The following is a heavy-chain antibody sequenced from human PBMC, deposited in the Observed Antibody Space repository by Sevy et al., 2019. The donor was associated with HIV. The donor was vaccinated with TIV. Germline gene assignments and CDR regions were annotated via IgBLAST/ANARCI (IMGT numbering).Heavy chain of an antibody. CDR3: ARVKNSGIAVAGRLNGGRWFDP. D-gene: IGHD6-19*01. CDR2: ISAYNGNT. Sequence: ASVKVSCKASGYTFTSYGISWVRQAPGQGLEWMGWISAYNGNTNYAQKLQGRVTMTTDTSTSTAYMELRSLRSDDTAVYYCARVKNSGIAVAGRLNGGRWFDPWGQGTLVTVSS. V-gene: IGHV1-18*01. CDR1: GYTFTSYG. J-gene: IGHJ5*02.